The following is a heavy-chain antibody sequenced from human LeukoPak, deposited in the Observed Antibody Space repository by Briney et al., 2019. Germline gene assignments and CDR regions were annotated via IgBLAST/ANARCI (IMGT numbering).Heavy chain of an antibody. J-gene: IGHJ4*02. D-gene: IGHD4/OR15-4a*01. CDR3: ARRAGAYSHPYDY. CDR2: IAYDGTNE. V-gene: IGHV3-30*04. CDR1: GFTFRSYA. Sequence: GRSLRLSCAASGFTFRSYAMHWVRQAPGKGLEWVAVIAYDGTNEYYADSVKGRFTISRDNPKNTLYLQMNSLRPEDTAVYYCARRAGAYSHPYDYWGQGTLVTVSS.